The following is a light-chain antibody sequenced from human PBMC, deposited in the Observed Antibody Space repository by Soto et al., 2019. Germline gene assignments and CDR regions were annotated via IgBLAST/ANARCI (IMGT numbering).Light chain of an antibody. CDR3: QQYNSPT. Sequence: DIQMTQSPSTLSASIGDRVTIACRASQGISNWLAWYQQKPGKATKLLIFHASTLESGVPSRFSGSGSGTEFTLTISSLQSDDFATYYCQQYNSPTFGQGTKVDIK. CDR2: HAS. CDR1: QGISNW. V-gene: IGKV1-5*01. J-gene: IGKJ1*01.